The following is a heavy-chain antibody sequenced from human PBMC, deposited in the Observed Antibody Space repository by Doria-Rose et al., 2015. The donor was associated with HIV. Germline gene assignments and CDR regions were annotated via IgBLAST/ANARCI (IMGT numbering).Heavy chain of an antibody. V-gene: IGHV3-7*05. D-gene: IGHD2-2*01. CDR3: ARGSYARES. CDR1: GFIFTKYW. J-gene: IGHJ5*02. Sequence: LQESGGGLVQPGGSLRLSCAASGFIFTKYWMTWVRQAPGKGLEWVANIKEDGSEKHYVDSVKGRFTVSRDNAKTSLYLQMNSLRAEDTAVYYCARGSYARESWGQGTLVTVSS. CDR2: IKEDGSEK.